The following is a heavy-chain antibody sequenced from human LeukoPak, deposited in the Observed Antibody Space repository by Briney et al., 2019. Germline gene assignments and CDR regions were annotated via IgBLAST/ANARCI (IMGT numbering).Heavy chain of an antibody. J-gene: IGHJ4*02. D-gene: IGHD3-10*01. CDR2: INSDGYST. Sequence: GGSLRLSCAASGFTFSSNWMHWVRQAPGKGLVWVSRINSDGYSTSYADSVKGRFTISRDNAKNTLYLRMNSLRAEDTAVYYCARGGYGSGSLVDYWGQGTLVTVSS. CDR1: GFTFSSNW. CDR3: ARGGYGSGSLVDY. V-gene: IGHV3-74*01.